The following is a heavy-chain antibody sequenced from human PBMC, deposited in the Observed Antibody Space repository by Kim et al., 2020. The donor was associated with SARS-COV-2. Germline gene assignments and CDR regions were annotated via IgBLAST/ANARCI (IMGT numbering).Heavy chain of an antibody. CDR2: IYYSGST. D-gene: IGHD6-19*01. J-gene: IGHJ4*02. V-gene: IGHV4-31*03. CDR1: GGSISSGGYY. Sequence: SETLSLTCTVSGGSISSGGYYWSWIRQHPGKGLEWIGYIYYSGSTYYNPSLKSRVTISVDTSKNQFSLKLSSVTAADTAVYYCARALALYSSGWFFDYWGQGTLVTVSS. CDR3: ARALALYSSGWFFDY.